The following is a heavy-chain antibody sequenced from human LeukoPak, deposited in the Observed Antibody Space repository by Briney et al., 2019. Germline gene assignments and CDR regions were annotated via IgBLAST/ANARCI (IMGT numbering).Heavy chain of an antibody. J-gene: IGHJ4*02. V-gene: IGHV3-21*01. Sequence: GGSLRLSCAASGFTFSSYSMNWVRQAPGKGLEWVSSISSSSSYIYYADSVKGRFTISRDNAKNSLYLQMNSLRAEDTAVYYCARDQEYDILTGYYRFDYWGQGTLVTASS. CDR1: GFTFSSYS. D-gene: IGHD3-9*01. CDR2: ISSSSSYI. CDR3: ARDQEYDILTGYYRFDY.